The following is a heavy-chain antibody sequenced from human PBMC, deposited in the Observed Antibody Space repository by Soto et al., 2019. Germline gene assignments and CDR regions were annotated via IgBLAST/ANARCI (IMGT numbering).Heavy chain of an antibody. CDR3: AKVVRGVIIMMSAFDI. CDR1: GFTFSSYA. Sequence: SLRLSCAASGFTFSSYAMSWVRQAPGKGLEWVSAISGSGGSTYYADSVKGRFTISRDNSKNTLYLQMNSLRAEDTAVYYCAKVVRGVIIMMSAFDIWGQGTMVTVSS. V-gene: IGHV3-23*01. CDR2: ISGSGGST. J-gene: IGHJ3*02. D-gene: IGHD3-10*01.